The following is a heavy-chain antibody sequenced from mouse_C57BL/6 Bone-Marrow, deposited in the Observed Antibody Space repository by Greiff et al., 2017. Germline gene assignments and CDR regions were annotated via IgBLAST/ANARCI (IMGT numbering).Heavy chain of an antibody. D-gene: IGHD2-1*01. CDR1: GYTFTSYG. CDR2: IYPRSGNT. Sequence: QVQLKESGAELARPGASVKLSCKASGYTFTSYGISWVKQRTGQGLEWIGEIYPRSGNTYYNEKFKGKATLTADKSSSTAYMELRSLTSEDPAVYFCAREGLPYFDYWGQGTTLTVSS. CDR3: AREGLPYFDY. V-gene: IGHV1-81*01. J-gene: IGHJ2*01.